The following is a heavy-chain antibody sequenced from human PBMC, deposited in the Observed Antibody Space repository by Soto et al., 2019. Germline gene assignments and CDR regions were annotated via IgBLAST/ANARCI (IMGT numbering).Heavy chain of an antibody. Sequence: SETLSLTCAVYGGSFSDYYWSWIRQPPGKGLEWIGEINHSGSTNYNPSLKSRVTISVDTSKNQFSLNLSSVTAADTAVYYCARAWVVKYYYMDVWGKGTTVTVSS. D-gene: IGHD7-27*01. CDR2: INHSGST. V-gene: IGHV4-34*01. CDR1: GGSFSDYY. CDR3: ARAWVVKYYYMDV. J-gene: IGHJ6*03.